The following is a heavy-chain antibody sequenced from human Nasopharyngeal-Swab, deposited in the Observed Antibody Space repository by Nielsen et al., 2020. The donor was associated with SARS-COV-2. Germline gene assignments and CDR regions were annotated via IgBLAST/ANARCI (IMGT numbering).Heavy chain of an antibody. D-gene: IGHD6-13*01. CDR2: IYYSGST. CDR1: GGSISSYY. V-gene: IGHV4-59*01. Sequence: SETLSLTCTVSGGSISSYYWSWIRQPPGKGLEWIGYIYYSGSTNYNPSLKSRVTISVDTSKNQFSLKLSSVTAADTAVYYCARAESRGGIAAEPVIWGQGTLVTVSS. CDR3: ARAESRGGIAAEPVI. J-gene: IGHJ4*02.